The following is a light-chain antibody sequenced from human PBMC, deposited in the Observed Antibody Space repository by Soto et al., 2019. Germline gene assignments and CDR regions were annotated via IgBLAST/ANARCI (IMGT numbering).Light chain of an antibody. V-gene: IGKV2D-29*02. CDR1: QSLRHGEGKTY. Sequence: DIVMTQTPFSLSVTPGQPASISCKSSQSLRHGEGKTYLYWYLQKAGQSPQLLIHEVSNRFSGVPDRFSGSGSGTDFTLKISRVEAEDVGVYYCMQSLQLPLTFGAGTKVEIK. J-gene: IGKJ4*01. CDR3: MQSLQLPLT. CDR2: EVS.